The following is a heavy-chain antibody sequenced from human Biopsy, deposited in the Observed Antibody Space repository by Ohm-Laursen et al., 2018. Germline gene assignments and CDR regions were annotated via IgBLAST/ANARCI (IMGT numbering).Heavy chain of an antibody. Sequence: GSLSLSCAASGLRFSMYAMSWVRQAPGKGLEWVSAIGGSGGGTYYADSVKGRFTISRDDSKNTVYLQMNSLRVEDRAVYYCARPMSRVVAYGMDVWGQGTMVTVSS. CDR3: ARPMSRVVAYGMDV. CDR2: IGGSGGGT. CDR1: GLRFSMYA. D-gene: IGHD2-15*01. J-gene: IGHJ6*02. V-gene: IGHV3-23*01.